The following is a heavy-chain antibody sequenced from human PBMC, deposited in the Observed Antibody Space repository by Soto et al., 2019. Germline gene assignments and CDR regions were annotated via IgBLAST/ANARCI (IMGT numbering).Heavy chain of an antibody. CDR2: VDPENGEA. Sequence: EVQLVQSGAEVKKPGTTVKISCKVSGYTFTDYFIHWVHQAPEEGLEWVGLVDPENGEAVYAEKFQGRVSITADTSTDTAYMILSDLTSEDTAFYYCATGDRRLRLGRCDYWGQGTLVTVSS. CDR1: GYTFTDYF. V-gene: IGHV1-69-2*01. CDR3: ATGDRRLRLGRCDY. D-gene: IGHD3-16*01. J-gene: IGHJ4*02.